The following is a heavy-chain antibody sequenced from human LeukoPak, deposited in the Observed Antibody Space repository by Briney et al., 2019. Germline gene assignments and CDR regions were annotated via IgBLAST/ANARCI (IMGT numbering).Heavy chain of an antibody. J-gene: IGHJ3*02. CDR3: ARGYSSGWNDAFDI. Sequence: ASVKVSCKSSGYTFTSYAMHWVRQAPGQRLEWMGWINAGNGNTKYSQKFQGRVTITRDTSASTAYMELSSLRSEDTAVYYCARGYSSGWNDAFDIWGQGTMVTVSS. V-gene: IGHV1-3*01. CDR1: GYTFTSYA. CDR2: INAGNGNT. D-gene: IGHD6-19*01.